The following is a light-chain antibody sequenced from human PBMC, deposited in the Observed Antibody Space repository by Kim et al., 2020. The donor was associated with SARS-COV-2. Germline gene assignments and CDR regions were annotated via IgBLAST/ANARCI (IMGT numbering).Light chain of an antibody. V-gene: IGLV2-8*01. CDR2: EVS. CDR3: SSYAGSKIVV. J-gene: IGLJ2*01. Sequence: QSALTQPPSASGSPGQSVTFSCTGTSSDVGGYSYVSWYQQHPGKAPKLMIYEVSERPSGVPDRFSGSKSGNTASLTVSGLQAEDEADYYCSSYAGSKIVVFGGGTQLTVL. CDR1: SSDVGGYSY.